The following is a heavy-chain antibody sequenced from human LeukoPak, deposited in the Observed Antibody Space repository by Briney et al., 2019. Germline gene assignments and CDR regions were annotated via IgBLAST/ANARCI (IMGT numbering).Heavy chain of an antibody. CDR2: ISYDGSNK. CDR3: ASDYY. J-gene: IGHJ4*02. V-gene: IGHV3-30*03. Sequence: GGSLRLSCAASGFTFSNYGVHWVRQAPGKGLEWVAVISYDGSNKYYADSVKGRFTISRDNAKNSLYLQMNSLRAEDTAVYYCASDYYWGQGTLVTVSS. CDR1: GFTFSNYG.